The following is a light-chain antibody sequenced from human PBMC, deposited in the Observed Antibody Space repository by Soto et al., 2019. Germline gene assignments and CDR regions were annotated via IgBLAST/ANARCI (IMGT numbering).Light chain of an antibody. V-gene: IGKV3-11*01. CDR2: GAS. J-gene: IGKJ4*01. CDR3: QQRYNRPLT. Sequence: EIVLTQSPATLPLSPGERATISCRASQSVSSSLAWYQQKPGQAPRLLIYGASNVAAVIPARFSGTGSGTDFTLTLSSLEPDYVAVYYCQQRYNRPLTLGGGNKVELK. CDR1: QSVSSS.